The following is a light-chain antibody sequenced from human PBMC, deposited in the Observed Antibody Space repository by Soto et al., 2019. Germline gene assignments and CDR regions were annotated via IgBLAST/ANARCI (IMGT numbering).Light chain of an antibody. CDR3: EQLNSFPFI. V-gene: IGKV1-9*01. CDR1: QAIDTY. J-gene: IGKJ5*01. Sequence: DIQLTQSPSFLSASVGDRVTITCRASQAIDTYLAWYQKKPGKAPKLLIYAASLLQSGVASRFSGGGSGTEFTLTINSLQPEDFANYYCEQLNSFPFIFGQGTRLESK. CDR2: AAS.